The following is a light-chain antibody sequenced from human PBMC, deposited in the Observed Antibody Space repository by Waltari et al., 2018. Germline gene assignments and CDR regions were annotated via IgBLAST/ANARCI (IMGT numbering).Light chain of an antibody. Sequence: DVLMTQSPLSLPVTLGQPASISCRSSQSLVHSDGKTYLNWFHQRPGQSPRRLIYKVSNRDFGVPDRFSGSGSGTDFTLLISGVEAEDVGVYYCMQATQRPLTFGQGTKVEIK. V-gene: IGKV2-30*02. J-gene: IGKJ1*01. CDR3: MQATQRPLT. CDR1: QSLVHSDGKTY. CDR2: KVS.